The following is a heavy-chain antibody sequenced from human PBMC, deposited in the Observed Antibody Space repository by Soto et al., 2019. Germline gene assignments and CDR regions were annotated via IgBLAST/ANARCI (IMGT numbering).Heavy chain of an antibody. CDR2: ISYDGSNK. J-gene: IGHJ5*02. D-gene: IGHD6-19*01. Sequence: QVQLVESGGGVVKPGRSLRLSCAASGFTFSSYAMHWVRQAPGKGLEWVAVISYDGSNKYYADSVKGRFTISRDNSKNTLYLKMNSLRAEDTAVYYCARDLEVAVAGAWGQGTLVTVSS. CDR3: ARDLEVAVAGA. CDR1: GFTFSSYA. V-gene: IGHV3-30-3*01.